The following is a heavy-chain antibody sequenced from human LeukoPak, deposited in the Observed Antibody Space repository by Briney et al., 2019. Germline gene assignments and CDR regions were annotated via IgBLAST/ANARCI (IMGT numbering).Heavy chain of an antibody. CDR1: GFTLSDY. CDR3: ARGRRAAAGRLDY. V-gene: IGHV4-34*01. Sequence: GSLRLSCAASGFTLSDYWSWIRQPPGKGLEWIGVINHSGSTNYNPSLKSRVVISVDTSKNQFSLKLSSVTDADTAVYYCARGRRAAAGRLDYWGQGTLVTVSS. D-gene: IGHD6-13*01. CDR2: INHSGST. J-gene: IGHJ4*02.